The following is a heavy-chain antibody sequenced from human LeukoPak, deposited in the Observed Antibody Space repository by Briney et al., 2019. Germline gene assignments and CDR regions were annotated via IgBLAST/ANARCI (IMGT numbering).Heavy chain of an antibody. V-gene: IGHV3-66*02. D-gene: IGHD1-7*01. Sequence: GESLKISCAASGFTVSSNYMSWVRQATGKGLEWVSVIYSGGSTYYADSGKGRFTISRDNSKNTLYLQMNSLRAEDTAVYYCARVFTWNYEDFDYWGQGTLVTVSS. CDR1: GFTVSSNY. CDR3: ARVFTWNYEDFDY. CDR2: IYSGGST. J-gene: IGHJ4*02.